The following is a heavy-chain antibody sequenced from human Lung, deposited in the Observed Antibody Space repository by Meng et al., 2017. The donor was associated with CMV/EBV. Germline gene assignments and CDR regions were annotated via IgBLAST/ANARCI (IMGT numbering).Heavy chain of an antibody. D-gene: IGHD3-22*01. J-gene: IGHJ4*02. CDR3: ARGSTSVTMIVVVITAASLAYDS. CDR2: INHRGST. CDR1: GGSFSGYD. Sequence: SXTLSLXCAVYGGSFSGYDWSWIRQSPGKGLEWIGEINHRGSTNYNPSLKSRLTISVDTSKNQFSLKLNSVTAADTAVYYCARGSTSVTMIVVVITAASLAYDSWGQGTLVTVSS. V-gene: IGHV4-34*01.